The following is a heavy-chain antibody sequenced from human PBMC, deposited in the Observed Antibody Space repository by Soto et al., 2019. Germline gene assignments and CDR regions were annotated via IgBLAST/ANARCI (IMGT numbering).Heavy chain of an antibody. V-gene: IGHV3-33*01. Sequence: QVQLVESGGGVVQPGRSLRLYCAASGFTFSSYGMHWVRQAPGKGLEWVAVIWYDGSNKYYADSVKGRFTISRDNSKNTLYLQMNSLRAEDTAVYYCARTHSSGWYFDYWGQGTLVTVSS. CDR1: GFTFSSYG. CDR3: ARTHSSGWYFDY. D-gene: IGHD6-19*01. CDR2: IWYDGSNK. J-gene: IGHJ4*02.